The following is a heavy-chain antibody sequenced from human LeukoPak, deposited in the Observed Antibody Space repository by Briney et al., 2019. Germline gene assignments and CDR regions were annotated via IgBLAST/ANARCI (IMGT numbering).Heavy chain of an antibody. V-gene: IGHV1-18*01. D-gene: IGHD3-3*01. CDR2: ISAYNGNT. CDR1: GYTFTSYG. CDR3: ARGPYYDFWSGYSTPDY. J-gene: IGHJ4*02. Sequence: ASVKVSCKASGYTFTSYGISWVRQAPGQGLEWMGWISAYNGNTNYAQKLQGRVTMTTDTSTSTAYMELRSLRSDDTAVYYCARGPYYDFWSGYSTPDYWGQGTLVTVSS.